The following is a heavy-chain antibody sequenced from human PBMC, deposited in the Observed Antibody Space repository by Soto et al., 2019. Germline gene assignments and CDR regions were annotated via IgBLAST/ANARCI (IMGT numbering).Heavy chain of an antibody. CDR2: INQSGST. D-gene: IGHD6-13*01. Sequence: QVQLQQWGAGLLKPSETLSLTCAVYGGSFSGYYWSWIRQPPGKGLEWIGDINQSGSTNYNPSLKSRVTIXVXTXENQFSLKLSSVTAADTAVYYCAREKPYSSSWYHDYWGQGTLVTVSS. V-gene: IGHV4-34*01. CDR1: GGSFSGYY. CDR3: AREKPYSSSWYHDY. J-gene: IGHJ4*02.